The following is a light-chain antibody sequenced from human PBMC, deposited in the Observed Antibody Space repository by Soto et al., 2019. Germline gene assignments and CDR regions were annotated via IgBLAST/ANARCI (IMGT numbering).Light chain of an antibody. J-gene: IGKJ1*01. CDR1: QTVSRSY. Sequence: EIVLTQSPGTLSLSPGERATLSCRASQTVSRSYLAWYLQKAGQAPRLLIYGASCRATGIPDRFSGSGSGTDFTLTINRLEPEDFAVYYCQQYGGSPRTFGQGTKVELK. V-gene: IGKV3-20*01. CDR2: GAS. CDR3: QQYGGSPRT.